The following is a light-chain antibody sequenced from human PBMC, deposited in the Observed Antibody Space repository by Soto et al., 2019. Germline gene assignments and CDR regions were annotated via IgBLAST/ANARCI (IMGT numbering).Light chain of an antibody. CDR2: DGS. CDR1: RDFTTY. V-gene: IGKV1-33*01. CDR3: QQFDSLPIT. J-gene: IGKJ5*01. Sequence: DIQMTQSPSSLSASVGDRVTITCQASRDFTTYLNWYQQKPGKAPRLLVYDGSNLDTGVPSRFSGSGSGTHFSFTISSLHPEDIATYYCQQFDSLPITFGQGTRLEI.